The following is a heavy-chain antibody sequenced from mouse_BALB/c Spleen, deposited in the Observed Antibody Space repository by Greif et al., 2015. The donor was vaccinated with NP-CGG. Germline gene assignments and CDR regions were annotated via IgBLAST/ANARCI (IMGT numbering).Heavy chain of an antibody. CDR3: ARGGYSAYYFDY. Sequence: EVKLMESGGGLVKPGGSLKLSCAASGFTFSSYAMSWVRQTPEKRLEWVASISSGGSTYYPDSVKGRFTISRDNARNILYLQMSSLRSEDTAMYYCARGGYSAYYFDYWGQGTTLTVSS. J-gene: IGHJ2*01. D-gene: IGHD2-14*01. CDR1: GFTFSSYA. V-gene: IGHV5-6-5*01. CDR2: ISSGGST.